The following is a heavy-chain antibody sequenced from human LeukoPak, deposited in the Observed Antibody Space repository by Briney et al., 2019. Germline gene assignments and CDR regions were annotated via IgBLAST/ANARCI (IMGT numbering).Heavy chain of an antibody. D-gene: IGHD2-2*01. J-gene: IGHJ4*02. CDR2: IYYSGST. V-gene: IGHV4-39*07. CDR1: GGSISSSSYY. Sequence: PSETLSLTCTVSGGSISSSSYYWGWIRQPPGKGLEWIGSIYYSGSTYYNPSLKSRVTISVDTSKNQFSLKLSSVTAADTAVYHCARTSSTPFDYWGQGTLVTVSS. CDR3: ARTSSTPFDY.